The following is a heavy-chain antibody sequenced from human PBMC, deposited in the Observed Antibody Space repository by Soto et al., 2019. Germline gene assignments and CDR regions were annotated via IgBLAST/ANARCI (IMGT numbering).Heavy chain of an antibody. CDR3: ARGPYSSSWLYYYYGMDV. Sequence: PSETLSLTCAVYGGSFSGYYWSWIRQPPGKGLEWIGEINHSGSTNYNPSLKSRVTISVDTSKNQFSLKLSSVTAADTAVYYCARGPYSSSWLYYYYGMDVWGQGTTVTAP. V-gene: IGHV4-34*01. CDR1: GGSFSGYY. D-gene: IGHD6-13*01. CDR2: INHSGST. J-gene: IGHJ6*02.